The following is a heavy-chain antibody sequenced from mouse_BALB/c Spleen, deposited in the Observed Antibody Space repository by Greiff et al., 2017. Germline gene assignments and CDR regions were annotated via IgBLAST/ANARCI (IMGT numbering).Heavy chain of an antibody. Sequence: EVKLVESGGGLVQPGGSRKLSCAASGFTFSSFGMHWVRQAPEKGLEWVAYISSGSSTIYYADTVKGRFTISRDNPKNTLFLQMTSLRSEDTAMYYCAREGFWDYYGYGFAYWGQGTLVTVSA. CDR1: GFTFSSFG. J-gene: IGHJ3*01. CDR2: ISSGSSTI. V-gene: IGHV5-17*02. D-gene: IGHD1-2*01. CDR3: AREGFWDYYGYGFAY.